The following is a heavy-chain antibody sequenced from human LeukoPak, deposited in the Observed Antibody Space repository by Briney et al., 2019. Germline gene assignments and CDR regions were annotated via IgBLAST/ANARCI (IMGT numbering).Heavy chain of an antibody. D-gene: IGHD5-12*01. CDR1: GFTFSSYA. V-gene: IGHV3-23*01. CDR3: ARSHKEHSDYAALDY. Sequence: GGSLRLSCAASGFTFSSYAMSWVRQAPGKGLEWVSAISGSGGSTSYGDSVKGRFTISRDNSKNTVYLQMNSLRAEDTAVYFCARSHKEHSDYAALDYWGPGSQVTVSS. CDR2: ISGSGGST. J-gene: IGHJ4*02.